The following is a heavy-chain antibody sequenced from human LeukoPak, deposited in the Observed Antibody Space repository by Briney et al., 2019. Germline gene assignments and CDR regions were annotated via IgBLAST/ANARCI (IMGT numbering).Heavy chain of an antibody. J-gene: IGHJ4*02. CDR2: INPSGGST. D-gene: IGHD3-22*01. CDR3: ARDSPPYYYDSSGYLQIDY. V-gene: IGHV1-46*01. Sequence: ASVKVSCKASGYTFTSYYMHWVRQAPGQGLEWMGIINPSGGSTSYAQKFQGRVTMTRDTSTSTVYMELSSLRSEDTAVYYCARDSPPYYYDSSGYLQIDYWGQGTLVTVSS. CDR1: GYTFTSYY.